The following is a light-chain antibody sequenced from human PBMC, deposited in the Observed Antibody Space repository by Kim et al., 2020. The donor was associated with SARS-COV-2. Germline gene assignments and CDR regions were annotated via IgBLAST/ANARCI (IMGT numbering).Light chain of an antibody. CDR1: NGHSNCA. CDR2: VDSDGSH. CDR3: QTGGPGIRV. J-gene: IGLJ3*02. V-gene: IGLV4-69*01. Sequence: ASVKLTCTLSNGHSNCAIASHQQQPGKSPPYLMKVDSDGSHTRGAGISDRFSGSSSGAERYLTISSLQADDEAYYCWQTGGPGIRVFGGGTQLTVL.